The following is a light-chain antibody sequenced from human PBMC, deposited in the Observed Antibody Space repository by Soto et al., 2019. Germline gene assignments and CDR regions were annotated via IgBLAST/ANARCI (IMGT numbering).Light chain of an antibody. CDR2: GAS. CDR3: HQYGSSPT. V-gene: IGKV3-20*01. Sequence: IVLTQSPGTLSLSPGARAILSCRASQSVSSDYLAWYHQKPGPRLSFLSYGASSRATGIPDRFSGSGSGTDFTLTISRLEPEDFAVYYCHQYGSSPTFGDGTRLEIK. J-gene: IGKJ5*01. CDR1: QSVSSDY.